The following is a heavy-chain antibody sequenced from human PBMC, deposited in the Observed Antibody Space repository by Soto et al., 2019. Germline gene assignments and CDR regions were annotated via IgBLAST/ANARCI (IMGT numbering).Heavy chain of an antibody. V-gene: IGHV4-39*07. J-gene: IGHJ4*02. Sequence: ETLPNSDTESGGYISSINYDGGWIRKPPGKGLEWIGSIYYSGSTYYNPSLKSRVTISVDTSKNQFSLKLSSVTAADTAVYYCARGRGAAAGRGSYFDYWGQGTLVTVSS. CDR3: ARGRGAAAGRGSYFDY. CDR2: IYYSGST. CDR1: GGYISSINYD. D-gene: IGHD6-13*01.